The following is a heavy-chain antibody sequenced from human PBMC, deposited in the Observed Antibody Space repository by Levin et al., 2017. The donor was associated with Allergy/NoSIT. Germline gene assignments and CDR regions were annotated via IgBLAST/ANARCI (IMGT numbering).Heavy chain of an antibody. CDR1: GGSISSSDYY. CDR2: VFHSGDT. V-gene: IGHV4-30-4*01. Sequence: PSETLSLTCNVSGGSISSSDYYWSWVRQSPGKGLEWIGYVFHSGDTFYNPSLQSRVSISVDTSKNHFSLNLNSVAAADTAVYYCARFPRITRRWFFGLWGRGTLVTVSS. CDR3: ARFPRITRRWFFGL. D-gene: IGHD1-20*01. J-gene: IGHJ2*01.